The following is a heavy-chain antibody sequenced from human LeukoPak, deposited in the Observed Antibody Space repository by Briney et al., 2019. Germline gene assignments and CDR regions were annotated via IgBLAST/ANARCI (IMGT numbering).Heavy chain of an antibody. CDR1: GGSISSYY. Sequence: SETLSLTCTVSGGSISSYYWSWVRQPPGKGLEWIGYIYTSGSTNYNPSLKSRVTISVDTSKNQFSLKLSSVTAADTAVYYCARLHSDSNLDYWGQGTLVTVSS. CDR3: ARLHSDSNLDY. J-gene: IGHJ4*02. CDR2: IYTSGST. D-gene: IGHD4-11*01. V-gene: IGHV4-4*09.